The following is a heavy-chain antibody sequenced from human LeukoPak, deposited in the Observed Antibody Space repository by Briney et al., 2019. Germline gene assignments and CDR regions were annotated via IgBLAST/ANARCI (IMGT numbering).Heavy chain of an antibody. CDR3: AKHYGDYVFAFDI. CDR1: GFTFSSYA. CDR2: ISGSGGST. V-gene: IGHV3-23*01. D-gene: IGHD4-17*01. Sequence: PGGSLRLSCAASGFTFSSYAMSWVRQAPGKGLEWVSAISGSGGSTYYADPVKGRFTISRDNSKNTLYLQMNSLRAEDTAVYYCAKHYGDYVFAFDIWGQGTMVTVSS. J-gene: IGHJ3*02.